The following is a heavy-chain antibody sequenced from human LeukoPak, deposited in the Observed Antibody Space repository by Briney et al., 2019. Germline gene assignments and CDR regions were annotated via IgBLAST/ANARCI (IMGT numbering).Heavy chain of an antibody. CDR3: AGVGVALYYYYGMDL. J-gene: IGHJ6*02. Sequence: GGSLRLSCAASGFTFSSYEMNWVRQAPGKGLEWVSYISSSGTNIYYADSVKGRFTISRDNAKNSLYLQMNSLRAEDTAVYYCAGVGVALYYYYGMDLWGQGTTVTVSS. CDR1: GFTFSSYE. CDR2: ISSSGTNI. V-gene: IGHV3-48*03. D-gene: IGHD3-3*01.